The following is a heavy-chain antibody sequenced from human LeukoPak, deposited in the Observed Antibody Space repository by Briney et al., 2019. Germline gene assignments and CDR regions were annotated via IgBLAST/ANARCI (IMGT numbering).Heavy chain of an antibody. V-gene: IGHV4-59*01. CDR1: GGSISSYY. CDR2: IYYSGST. CDR3: AIGMVRGVSYYMDV. Sequence: PSETLSLTCTVSGGSISSYYWSWIRQPPGKGLEWIGYIYYSGSTNYNPSLKSRVTISVDTSKNQFSLKLSSVTAADTAVYYCAIGMVRGVSYYMDVWGKGTTVTASS. J-gene: IGHJ6*03. D-gene: IGHD3-10*01.